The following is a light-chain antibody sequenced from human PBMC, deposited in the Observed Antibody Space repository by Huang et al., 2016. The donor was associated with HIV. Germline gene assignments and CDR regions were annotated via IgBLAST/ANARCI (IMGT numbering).Light chain of an antibody. CDR2: NAS. CDR3: QQSSSFPRT. Sequence: DIQMTQSPSSVSASVGDGVTITCRASQGISSWLAGYQQKPGKAPKLLISNASRLQSGAPSRFSGNGSGTDFTLTITSLQPEDFATYYCQQSSSFPRTFGQGTKLEI. J-gene: IGKJ2*01. CDR1: QGISSW. V-gene: IGKV1-12*01.